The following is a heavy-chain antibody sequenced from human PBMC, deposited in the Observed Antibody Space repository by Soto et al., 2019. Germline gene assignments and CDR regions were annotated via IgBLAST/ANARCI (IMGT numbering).Heavy chain of an antibody. CDR1: GFTFSRYS. CDR3: AKGVPGIAVAGTGYFQH. D-gene: IGHD6-19*01. J-gene: IGHJ1*01. CDR2: ISSSSYI. V-gene: IGHV3-21*04. Sequence: GGSLRLSCAASGFTFSRYSMNWVRQAPGKGLEWVSSISSSSYIYYADSVKGRFTISRDNSKNTLYLQMNSLRAEDTAVYYCAKGVPGIAVAGTGYFQHWGQGTLVTVSS.